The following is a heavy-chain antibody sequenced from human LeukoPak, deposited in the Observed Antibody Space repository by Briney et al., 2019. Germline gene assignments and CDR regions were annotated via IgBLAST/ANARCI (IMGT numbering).Heavy chain of an antibody. Sequence: GALRLSFAASGFTLSGYWMNWVRQAPGKGLEWVANINLGGSAKLYVDSVKGRFTISRDNAKNSLDLQMNSLKVEDTAVYYCAAWGKYNYWGQGTLVTVSP. D-gene: IGHD7-27*01. CDR1: GFTLSGYW. J-gene: IGHJ4*02. V-gene: IGHV3-7*01. CDR3: AAWGKYNY. CDR2: INLGGSAK.